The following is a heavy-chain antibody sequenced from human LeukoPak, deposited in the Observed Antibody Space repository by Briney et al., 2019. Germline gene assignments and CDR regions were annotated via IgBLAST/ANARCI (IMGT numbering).Heavy chain of an antibody. CDR2: TSPKIVEK. J-gene: IGHJ3*02. CDR3: ARKRGVGVYTNAFDI. CDR1: GSTFSDYY. D-gene: IGHD1-26*01. Sequence: ASVKVSCKASGSTFSDYYMHWVRQAPAQGIEWMAWTSPKIVEKKYAQKFQGRVTMTRDTSISTAYMELSRLTSDDTAVYNCARKRGVGVYTNAFDICGQGTMGTVSS. V-gene: IGHV1-2*02.